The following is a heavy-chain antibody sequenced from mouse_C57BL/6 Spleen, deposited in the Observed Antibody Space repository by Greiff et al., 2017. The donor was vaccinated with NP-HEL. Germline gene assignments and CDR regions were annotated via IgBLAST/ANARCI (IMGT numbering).Heavy chain of an antibody. Sequence: QVQLQHPGAELVKPGASVKLSCKASGYTFTSYWMHWVKQRPGQGLEWIGMIHPNSGSTNYNEKFKSKATLTVDKSSSTAYMQLSSLTSEDSAVYYCARTYGSSLYWYFDVWGTGTTVTVSS. D-gene: IGHD1-1*01. CDR2: IHPNSGST. CDR3: ARTYGSSLYWYFDV. CDR1: GYTFTSYW. V-gene: IGHV1-64*01. J-gene: IGHJ1*03.